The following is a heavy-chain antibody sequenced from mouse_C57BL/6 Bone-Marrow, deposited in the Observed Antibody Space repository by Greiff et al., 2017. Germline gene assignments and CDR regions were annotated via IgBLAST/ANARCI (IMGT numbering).Heavy chain of an antibody. D-gene: IGHD4-1*01. J-gene: IGHJ4*01. Sequence: VQLQQSGAELMKPGASVKLSCKATGYTFTGYWIEWVKQRPGHGLEWIGELLPGSGSTNYNEKIKGKATLTADTSSHTAYRQLSSLTTEDSAIYYCAKANWDDYYAMDYWGQGTSVTVSS. V-gene: IGHV1-9*01. CDR2: LLPGSGST. CDR3: AKANWDDYYAMDY. CDR1: GYTFTGYW.